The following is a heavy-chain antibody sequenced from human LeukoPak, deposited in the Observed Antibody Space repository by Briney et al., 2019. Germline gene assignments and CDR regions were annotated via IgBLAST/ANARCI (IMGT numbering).Heavy chain of an antibody. D-gene: IGHD3-16*01. CDR2: ITSNSDSV. CDR3: AKDIQRGGLDH. CDR1: GFTFDDYA. V-gene: IGHV3-9*01. J-gene: IGHJ4*02. Sequence: GRSLRLSCAASGFTFDDYAMHWVRQAPGKGLEWVLGITSNSDSVGYADSVKGRFTISRDNAKSSLYLQMNGLRAEDTALYYCAKDIQRGGLDHWGQGTVVTVSS.